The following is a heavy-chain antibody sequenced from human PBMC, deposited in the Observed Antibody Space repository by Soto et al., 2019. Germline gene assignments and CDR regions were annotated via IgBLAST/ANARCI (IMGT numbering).Heavy chain of an antibody. CDR2: IIPLFGTA. J-gene: IGHJ4*02. CDR1: GGTFSSFG. D-gene: IGHD5-12*01. V-gene: IGHV1-69*01. CDR3: ARDRSMDGYNSRSFDY. Sequence: QVQLVQSGAEVKKPGSSVKVSCKASGGTFSSFGFNWVRQAPGQGLEWMGGIIPLFGTANYAEKFQGRVMISADEGTSTASMELIGLRSEDTAIYYCARDRSMDGYNSRSFDYWGQGTLVTVS.